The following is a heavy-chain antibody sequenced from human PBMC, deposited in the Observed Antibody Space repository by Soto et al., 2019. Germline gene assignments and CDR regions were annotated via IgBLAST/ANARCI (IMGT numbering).Heavy chain of an antibody. CDR3: ARTYYDILTGYIPGFDY. V-gene: IGHV4-31*03. Sequence: TLSLTCTVSGGSISSGGYYWSWIRQHPGKGLEWIGYIYYSGSTYYNPSLKSRVTISVDTSKNQFSLKLSSVTAADTAVYYCARTYYDILTGYIPGFDYWGHGTLVTVSS. CDR1: GGSISSGGYY. CDR2: IYYSGST. D-gene: IGHD3-9*01. J-gene: IGHJ4*01.